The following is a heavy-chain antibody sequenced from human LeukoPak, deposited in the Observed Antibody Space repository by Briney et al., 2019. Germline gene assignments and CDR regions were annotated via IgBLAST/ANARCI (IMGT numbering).Heavy chain of an antibody. CDR3: GGYNWFEP. V-gene: IGHV3-49*04. CDR2: IRSKTFGGTI. D-gene: IGHD2-2*01. CDR1: GFSFRSHW. Sequence: GGSLRLSCAASGFSFRSHWMTWVRQAPGKGLEWVGFIRSKTFGGTIEYAASVKGRFTISRDDSKSNAYLQINSLKTDDTAVYYCGGYNWFEPWGQGTLVTVSS. J-gene: IGHJ5*02.